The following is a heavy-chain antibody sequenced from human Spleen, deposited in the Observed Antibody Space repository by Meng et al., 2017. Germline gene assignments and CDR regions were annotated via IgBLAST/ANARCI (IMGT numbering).Heavy chain of an antibody. CDR3: ARSLAYYYDSSGNY. Sequence: GSLRLSCAVYGGSFSGYYWSWIRQPPGKGLEWIGEINHSGSTNYNPSLKSRVTISVDTSKNQLSLKLSSVTAADTAVYYCARSLAYYYDSSGNYWGQGTLVTVSS. CDR1: GGSFSGYY. CDR2: INHSGST. J-gene: IGHJ4*02. D-gene: IGHD3-22*01. V-gene: IGHV4-34*01.